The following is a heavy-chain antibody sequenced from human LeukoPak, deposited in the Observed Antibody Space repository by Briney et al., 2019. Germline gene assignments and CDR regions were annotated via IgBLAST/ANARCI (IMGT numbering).Heavy chain of an antibody. Sequence: PSETLSLTCTVSGYSISSGYYWGWIRQPPGKGLEWIGSIYHSGSTYYNPSLKSRVTISVDTSKNQFSLKLSSVTAADTAVYYCARVVVAVAANGNWFDPWGQGTLVTVSS. D-gene: IGHD2-15*01. V-gene: IGHV4-38-2*02. CDR2: IYHSGST. CDR1: GYSISSGYY. J-gene: IGHJ5*02. CDR3: ARVVVAVAANGNWFDP.